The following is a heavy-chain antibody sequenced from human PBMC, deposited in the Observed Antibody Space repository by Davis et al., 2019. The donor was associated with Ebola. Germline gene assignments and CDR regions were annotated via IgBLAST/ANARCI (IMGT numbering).Heavy chain of an antibody. CDR1: GFTFSDYY. J-gene: IGHJ4*02. CDR3: AKGSSGWYTPNFDY. V-gene: IGHV3-11*01. CDR2: ISSSGSTI. Sequence: GESLKISCAASGFTFSDYYMSWIRQAPGKGLEWVSYISSSGSTIYYADSVKGRFTISRDNAKNSLYLQMNSLRAEDTALYYCAKGSSGWYTPNFDYWGQGTLVTVSS. D-gene: IGHD6-19*01.